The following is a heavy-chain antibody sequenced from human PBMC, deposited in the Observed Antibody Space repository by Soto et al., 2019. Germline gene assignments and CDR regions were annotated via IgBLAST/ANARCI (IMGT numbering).Heavy chain of an antibody. CDR3: ERAAYSSSQTLLFDH. CDR2: ISGSGGST. Sequence: GASLRLSCAASGFTFSSYSMSWFLRAPGKGLEWVSAISGSGGSTYYADSVKGRFTISRDNAKNTLYLQMNSLRAEDTAVYYSERAAYSSSQTLLFDHWGQGTLVNVS. V-gene: IGHV3-23*01. J-gene: IGHJ5*02. D-gene: IGHD6-13*01. CDR1: GFTFSSYS.